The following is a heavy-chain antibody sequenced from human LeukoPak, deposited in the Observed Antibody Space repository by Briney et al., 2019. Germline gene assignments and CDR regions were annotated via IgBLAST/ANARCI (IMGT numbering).Heavy chain of an antibody. CDR3: ARDTGGKGAFDY. D-gene: IGHD4-23*01. Sequence: PGGSLRLSCAASGFTFSSYSMTWVRQAPGKGLEWVSSISSSSSYIYYADSVKGRFTISRENAKDSLYLQMNSLRAGDTAVYYCARDTGGKGAFDYWGQGTLVTVSS. V-gene: IGHV3-21*01. J-gene: IGHJ4*02. CDR1: GFTFSSYS. CDR2: ISSSSSYI.